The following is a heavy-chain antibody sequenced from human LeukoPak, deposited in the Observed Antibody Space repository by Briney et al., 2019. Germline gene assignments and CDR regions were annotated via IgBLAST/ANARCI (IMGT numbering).Heavy chain of an antibody. CDR2: IRSKAYGGTT. J-gene: IGHJ6*03. Sequence: GGSLRLSCTASGFTFGDYAMSWVRQAPGKGPEWVGFIRSKAYGGTTEYAASVKGRFTISRDDSKSIAYLQMNSLKTEDTAVYYCTRDRARSSSWYGSHYYYYMDVWGKGTTVTISS. CDR1: GFTFGDYA. CDR3: TRDRARSSSWYGSHYYYYMDV. D-gene: IGHD6-13*01. V-gene: IGHV3-49*04.